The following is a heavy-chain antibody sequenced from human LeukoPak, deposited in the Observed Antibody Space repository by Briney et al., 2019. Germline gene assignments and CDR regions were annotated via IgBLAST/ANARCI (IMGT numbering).Heavy chain of an antibody. D-gene: IGHD3-16*02. CDR1: GGSISSGTYY. Sequence: ASQTLSLTCTVSGGSISSGTYYWSWIRQPAGKGLEWIGRIYASGSTNYNPSLKSRVTISVDTSKNQFSLKLTSVTAADTAVYYCAREWRDDYVWGTYRYYFYYMDVWGKGTTVTVSS. CDR2: IYASGST. V-gene: IGHV4-61*02. CDR3: AREWRDDYVWGTYRYYFYYMDV. J-gene: IGHJ6*03.